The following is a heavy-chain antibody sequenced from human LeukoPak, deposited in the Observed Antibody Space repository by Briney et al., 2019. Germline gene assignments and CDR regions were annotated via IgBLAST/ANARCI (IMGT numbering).Heavy chain of an antibody. J-gene: IGHJ4*02. CDR2: INFSGST. Sequence: SETLSLTCTVSGGSVSSENYYWSWIRLPPGKGLEWIGYINFSGSTNYNPSLKSRVTISVDTSKNQFSLKVNSVTAADTAVYYCARDGGNDGYWVYRGQGALVTVSS. CDR1: GGSVSSENYY. V-gene: IGHV4-61*01. CDR3: ARDGGNDGYWVY. D-gene: IGHD5-24*01.